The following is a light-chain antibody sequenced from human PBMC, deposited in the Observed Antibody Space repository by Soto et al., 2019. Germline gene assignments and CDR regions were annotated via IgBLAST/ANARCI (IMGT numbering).Light chain of an antibody. CDR3: CSYAGSSTFV. Sequence: QSALTQPASVSGSPGQSITISCTGTISDVGSYNLVSWYQQHPGKAPKLMIYEGSKRPSGVSNRFSGSKSGNTASLTISGLQAEDEADYYCCSYAGSSTFVFGGGTKVTVL. CDR1: ISDVGSYNL. J-gene: IGLJ2*01. CDR2: EGS. V-gene: IGLV2-23*03.